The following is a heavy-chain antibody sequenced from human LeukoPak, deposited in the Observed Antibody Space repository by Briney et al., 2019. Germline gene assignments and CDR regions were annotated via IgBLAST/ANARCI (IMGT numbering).Heavy chain of an antibody. V-gene: IGHV3-9*01. Sequence: PGGSLRLYCAASGFTFDDYAMHWVRQAPGKGLEWVSGISWNSGSIGYADSVKGRFTISRDNAKNSLYLQMNSLRAEDTALYYCAKDINRYDSSGYYFDYWGQGTLVTVSS. CDR3: AKDINRYDSSGYYFDY. J-gene: IGHJ4*02. D-gene: IGHD3-22*01. CDR1: GFTFDDYA. CDR2: ISWNSGSI.